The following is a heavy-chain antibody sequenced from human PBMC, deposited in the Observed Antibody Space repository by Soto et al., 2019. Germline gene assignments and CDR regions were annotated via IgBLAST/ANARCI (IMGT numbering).Heavy chain of an antibody. CDR2: IYYSGST. D-gene: IGHD1-26*01. J-gene: IGHJ4*02. Sequence: SETLSLTCTVSGGSISSYYWSWIRQPPGKGLEWIGYIYYSGSTNYNPSLKSRVTISVDTSKNQFSLKLSSVTAADTAVYYCARVNSVGALGFFDYWGQGTRVTVS. CDR3: ARVNSVGALGFFDY. CDR1: GGSISSYY. V-gene: IGHV4-59*01.